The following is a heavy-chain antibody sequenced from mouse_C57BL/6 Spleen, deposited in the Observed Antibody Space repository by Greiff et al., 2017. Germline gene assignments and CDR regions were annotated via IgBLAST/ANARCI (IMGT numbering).Heavy chain of an antibody. CDR2: IDPETGGT. D-gene: IGHD2-2*01. J-gene: IGHJ2*01. V-gene: IGHV1-15*01. CDR1: GYTFTDYE. CDR3: TRSGGYDEFCY. Sequence: QVHVKQSGAELVRPGASVTLSCKASGYTFTDYEMHWVKQTPVHGLEWIGAIDPETGGTAYNQKFKGKAILTADKSSSTAYMELRSLTSEDSAVYYCTRSGGYDEFCYWGQGTTLTVSS.